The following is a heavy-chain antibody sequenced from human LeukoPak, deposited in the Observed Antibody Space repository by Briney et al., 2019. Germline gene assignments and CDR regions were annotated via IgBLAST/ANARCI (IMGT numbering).Heavy chain of an antibody. CDR3: ARGPNSNWSGLDF. J-gene: IGHJ4*02. V-gene: IGHV3-74*01. D-gene: IGHD6-6*01. Sequence: GGSLRLSCTASGFSFSGHWMHWARQLPGKGLVWASRISPTGSTTSYADSVKGRFTVSRDNAKNTLYLQVNNLRAEDTAVYYCARGPNSNWSGLDFWGQGTLLTVSS. CDR2: ISPTGSTT. CDR1: GFSFSGHW.